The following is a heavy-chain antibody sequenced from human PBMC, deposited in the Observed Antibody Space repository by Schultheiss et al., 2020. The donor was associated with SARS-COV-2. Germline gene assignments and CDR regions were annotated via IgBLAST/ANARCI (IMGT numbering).Heavy chain of an antibody. CDR2: INHSGST. D-gene: IGHD2-2*01. Sequence: SETLSLTCAVYGGSFSGYYWSWIRQPPGKGMEWIGEINHSGSTNYNPSRKSRVTISVDTSKNQFSLKLSSVTVADTSVYYCARGPVHHCSSTSCYGKPFDYWGQGTLVTVSS. J-gene: IGHJ4*02. V-gene: IGHV4-34*01. CDR1: GGSFSGYY. CDR3: ARGPVHHCSSTSCYGKPFDY.